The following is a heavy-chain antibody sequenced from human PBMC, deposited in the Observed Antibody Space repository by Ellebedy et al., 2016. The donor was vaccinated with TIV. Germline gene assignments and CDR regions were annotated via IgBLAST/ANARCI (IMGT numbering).Heavy chain of an antibody. CDR2: INNNGGNT. CDR1: GFTFSHYA. J-gene: IGHJ4*02. CDR3: VKDRGNIIRDFDY. Sequence: GESLKISCSASGFTFSHYAMHWVRQAPGKGLEYVSAINNNGGNTYYADSVKGRFTISRDSSKKPLYLQMSSLRPEDTAMYYCVKDRGNIIRDFDYWGQGTLVTVSS. D-gene: IGHD4-23*01. V-gene: IGHV3-64D*06.